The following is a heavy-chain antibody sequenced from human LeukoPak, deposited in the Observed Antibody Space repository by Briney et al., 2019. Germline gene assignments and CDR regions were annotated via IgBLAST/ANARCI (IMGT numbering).Heavy chain of an antibody. J-gene: IGHJ4*02. CDR3: ARDPSDGYGDC. V-gene: IGHV3-11*01. Sequence: GESLRLSCAASGFSFSDYYMSWIRQAPGKGLEWVSYISSSAGNRHYADSVRGRFTISRDNAKNSLYLQMNGLRAEDTAVYYCARDPSDGYGDCWGQGTLVTVSS. CDR2: ISSSAGNR. D-gene: IGHD5-12*01. CDR1: GFSFSDYY.